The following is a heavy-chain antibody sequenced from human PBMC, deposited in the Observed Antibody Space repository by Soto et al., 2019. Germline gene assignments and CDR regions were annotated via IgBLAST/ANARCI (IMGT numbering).Heavy chain of an antibody. CDR3: ARGRYGDY. CDR2: ISAHNGNT. J-gene: IGHJ4*02. V-gene: IGHV1-18*01. Sequence: QVHLVQSGAEVKKPGASVKVSCKGSGYGFTTYGITWVRQAPGQGLEWKAWISAHNGNTNYAQKVQGRVTVTRDTSTSTAYMELRSLRYDDTAVYYCARGRYGDYWGQGALVTVSS. CDR1: GYGFTTYG. D-gene: IGHD1-1*01.